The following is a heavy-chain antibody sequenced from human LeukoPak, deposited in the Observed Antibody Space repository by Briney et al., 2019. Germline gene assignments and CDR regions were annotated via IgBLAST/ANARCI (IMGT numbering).Heavy chain of an antibody. D-gene: IGHD3-9*01. J-gene: IGHJ6*02. CDR1: GYIFTDCY. CDR2: INPNSGGT. CDR3: ARWFTITSGDYDILTSSYHRGMDV. Sequence: ASVKVSCKASGYIFTDCYMHWVRQAPGQGLEWMGWINPNSGGTNYAQKFQGRVTMTRDMSISTAYMELSRLTSDDTAVYYCARWFTITSGDYDILTSSYHRGMDVWGQGTTVTVSS. V-gene: IGHV1-2*02.